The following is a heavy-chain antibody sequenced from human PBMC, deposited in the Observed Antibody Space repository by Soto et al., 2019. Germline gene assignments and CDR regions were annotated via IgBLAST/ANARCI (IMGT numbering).Heavy chain of an antibody. V-gene: IGHV1-69*01. CDR1: GGTFSSYA. J-gene: IGHJ3*02. CDR3: ASRITMLVGDAFDI. Sequence: QVQLVQSGAEVKKPGSSVKVSYKASGGTFSSYAISWVRQAPGQGLEWMGGIIPIFGTANYAQKFQGRVTITADEATSTAYMELSSLRSEDTAVYYCASRITMLVGDAFDIWGQGTMVTVSS. D-gene: IGHD3-22*01. CDR2: IIPIFGTA.